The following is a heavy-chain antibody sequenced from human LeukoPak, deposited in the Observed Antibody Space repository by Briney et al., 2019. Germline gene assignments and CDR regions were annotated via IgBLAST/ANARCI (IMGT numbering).Heavy chain of an antibody. V-gene: IGHV1-2*06. CDR3: ARGSLIVGATRVRFDP. J-gene: IGHJ5*02. D-gene: IGHD1-26*01. Sequence: ASVKVSCKASGYTFTGYYMHWVRQAPGQGFEWMGRINPNSGGTNYAQKFQDRVTMTRDTSISTAYMELSRLRSDDTAVYYCARGSLIVGATRVRFDPWGQGTLVTVSS. CDR2: INPNSGGT. CDR1: GYTFTGYY.